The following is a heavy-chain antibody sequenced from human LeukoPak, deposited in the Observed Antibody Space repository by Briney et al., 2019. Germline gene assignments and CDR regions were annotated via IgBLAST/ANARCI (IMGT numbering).Heavy chain of an antibody. V-gene: IGHV3-23*01. D-gene: IGHD2-15*01. Sequence: QPGGSLRLSCAASGFTFSSYAMSWVRQAPGKGLEWVSAISGSGGSTYYADSVKGRFTISRDNSKNTLYLQMNSLRAEDTAVYYCAKDEYCSGGSYYPEYFQHWGQGTLVTVSS. CDR1: GFTFSSYA. CDR2: ISGSGGST. J-gene: IGHJ1*01. CDR3: AKDEYCSGGSYYPEYFQH.